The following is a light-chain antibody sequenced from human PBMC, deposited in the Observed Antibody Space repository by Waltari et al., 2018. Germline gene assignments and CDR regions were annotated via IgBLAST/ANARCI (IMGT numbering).Light chain of an antibody. CDR3: SSFTTRSTYA. V-gene: IGLV2-14*01. Sequence: SALIQPASVSGSPGQSITISCTGTSSDVGPSFSVSWSQQHPGKAPQLIIYEVTRRPSGISDRFSGSKSDNTASLTLYGLQPEDEADYYCSSFTTRSTYAFGTGTKVTVL. CDR2: EVT. CDR1: SSDVGPSFS. J-gene: IGLJ1*01.